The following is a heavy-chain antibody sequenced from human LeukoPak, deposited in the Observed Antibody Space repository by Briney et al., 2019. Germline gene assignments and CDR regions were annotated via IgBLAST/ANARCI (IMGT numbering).Heavy chain of an antibody. CDR3: ARALSYYDSSVGY. CDR2: IYYSGST. J-gene: IGHJ4*02. Sequence: SQTLSLTCFVSGGSINIHYWSWIRQPPGKGLEWIGYIYYSGSTNYNPSLKSRVTISVDTSKNQFSLKLSSVTAADTAVYYCARALSYYDSSVGYWGQGTLVTVSS. V-gene: IGHV4-59*11. CDR1: GGSINIHY. D-gene: IGHD3-22*01.